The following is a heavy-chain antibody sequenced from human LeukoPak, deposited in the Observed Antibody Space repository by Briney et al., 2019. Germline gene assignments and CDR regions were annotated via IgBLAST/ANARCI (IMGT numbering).Heavy chain of an antibody. J-gene: IGHJ4*02. CDR2: INYSGST. CDR3: ARLPTH. V-gene: IGHV4-59*08. Sequence: SETLSLTCTVSGGSISSFDWSWIRQPPGKGLEWIGNINYSGSTDHNPSLKSRVTISVDTSNNQFSLKLSSVTATDTAVYYCARLPTHWGQGTLVTVSS. CDR1: GGSISSFD. D-gene: IGHD4-17*01.